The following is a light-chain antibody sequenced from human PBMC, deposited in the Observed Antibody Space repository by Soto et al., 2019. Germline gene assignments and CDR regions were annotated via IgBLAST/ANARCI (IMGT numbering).Light chain of an antibody. CDR3: SSYTTSNTRQIV. Sequence: QSALTHPASVSGSPGQSITISCTGTSSDVGGYNYVSWYQHHPGKAPKLIIYDVSNRPSGVSIRFSGSKSDNTASLTISGLQPEDEADYHCSSYTTSNTRQIVFGTGTKVTVL. CDR2: DVS. J-gene: IGLJ1*01. V-gene: IGLV2-14*03. CDR1: SSDVGGYNY.